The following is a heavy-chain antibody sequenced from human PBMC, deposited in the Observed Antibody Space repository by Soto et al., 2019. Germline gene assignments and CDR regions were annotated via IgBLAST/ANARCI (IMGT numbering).Heavy chain of an antibody. J-gene: IGHJ4*02. Sequence: SETLSLTCAVCGGSFSGYYWSWIRQPPGKGLEWIGEINHSGSTNYNPSLKSRVTISVDTSKNQFSLKLSSVTAADTAVYYCASFLYYYDSSGNGYYFDYWGQGTLVTVSS. CDR2: INHSGST. V-gene: IGHV4-34*01. CDR3: ASFLYYYDSSGNGYYFDY. CDR1: GGSFSGYY. D-gene: IGHD3-22*01.